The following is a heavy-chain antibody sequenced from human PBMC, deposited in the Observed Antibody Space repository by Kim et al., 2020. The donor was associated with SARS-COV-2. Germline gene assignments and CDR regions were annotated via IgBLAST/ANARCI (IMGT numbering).Heavy chain of an antibody. CDR3: ARQNYYNSSGNLY. J-gene: IGHJ4*02. Sequence: YNPSLKRRVSISVDTSKNQFSLKLSSVTAADTAVYYCARQNYYNSSGNLYWGQGTLVTVSS. D-gene: IGHD3-22*01. V-gene: IGHV4-39*01.